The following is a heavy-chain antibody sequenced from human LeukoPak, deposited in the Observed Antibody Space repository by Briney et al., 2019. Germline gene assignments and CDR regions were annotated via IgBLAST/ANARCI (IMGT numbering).Heavy chain of an antibody. J-gene: IGHJ6*03. CDR2: INHSGST. Sequence: SKTLSLTCAVYGGSFSGYYWSWIRQPPGKGLEWIGEINHSGSTNYNPSLKSRVTISVDTSKNQFSLKLSSVTAADTAVYYCASIRRGYSYGHYCYYYMDVWGKGTTVTVSS. CDR1: GGSFSGYY. D-gene: IGHD5-18*01. CDR3: ASIRRGYSYGHYCYYYMDV. V-gene: IGHV4-34*01.